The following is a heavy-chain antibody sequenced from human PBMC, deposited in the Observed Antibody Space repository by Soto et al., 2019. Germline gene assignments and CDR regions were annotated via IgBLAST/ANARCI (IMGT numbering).Heavy chain of an antibody. CDR3: ARGGGLRNYGSGSYYRGFNWFDP. J-gene: IGHJ5*02. D-gene: IGHD3-10*01. CDR1: GGSFSGYY. CDR2: INHSGST. Sequence: QVQLQQWGAGLLKPSETLSLTCAVYGGSFSGYYWSWIRQPPGKGLEWIGEINHSGSTNYNPSLKSRVTISVDTSKNQFSLKLSSVTVADTAVYYCARGGGLRNYGSGSYYRGFNWFDPWGQGTLVTVSS. V-gene: IGHV4-34*01.